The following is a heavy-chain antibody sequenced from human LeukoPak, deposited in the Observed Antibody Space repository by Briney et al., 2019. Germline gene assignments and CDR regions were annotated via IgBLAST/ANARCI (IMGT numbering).Heavy chain of an antibody. CDR3: ARMGAIGGASANPDY. Sequence: PSETLSLTCTVSGGSISSYYWSWIRQPPGKGLEWIGYIYYSGSTYYNPSLKSRVTISVHTSENQFSLKLSSVTAADTAVYYCARMGAIGGASANPDYWGQGTLVTVSS. V-gene: IGHV4-59*01. J-gene: IGHJ4*02. CDR2: IYYSGST. CDR1: GGSISSYY. D-gene: IGHD2-21*01.